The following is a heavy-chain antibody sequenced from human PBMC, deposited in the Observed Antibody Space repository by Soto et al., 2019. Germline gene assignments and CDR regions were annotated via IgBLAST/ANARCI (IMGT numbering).Heavy chain of an antibody. D-gene: IGHD3-16*01. Sequence: QLVQSGAEVKKPGASLRVSCKASGYSLTDYYIHWLRQAPGQGFEWMGWINPKSGGTSYAEKFRGGVTLTRDTSVSTVYMEVNTLTSGDTAICYCARGLITVPPYSYFGLDVWGQGATVTVSS. CDR2: INPKSGGT. CDR3: ARGLITVPPYSYFGLDV. J-gene: IGHJ6*02. CDR1: GYSLTDYY. V-gene: IGHV1-2*02.